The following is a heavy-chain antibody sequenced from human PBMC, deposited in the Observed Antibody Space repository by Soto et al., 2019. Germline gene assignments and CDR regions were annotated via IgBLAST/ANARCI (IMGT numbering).Heavy chain of an antibody. CDR2: INPNSGGT. Sequence: ASVKVSCKASGYTFTGYYMHWVRQAPGQGREWMGWINPNSGGTNYAQKFQGRVTMTRDTSISTAYMELSRLRSDDTAVYYCARDRYSSSWYNYYYGMDVWGQGTTVTVSS. CDR3: ARDRYSSSWYNYYYGMDV. V-gene: IGHV1-2*02. J-gene: IGHJ6*02. CDR1: GYTFTGYY. D-gene: IGHD6-13*01.